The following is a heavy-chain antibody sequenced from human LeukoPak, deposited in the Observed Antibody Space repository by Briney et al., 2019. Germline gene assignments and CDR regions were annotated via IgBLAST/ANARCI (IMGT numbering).Heavy chain of an antibody. V-gene: IGHV1-18*01. CDR2: ISAYNGNT. CDR3: ARDAVLMVYASRWFDP. D-gene: IGHD2-8*01. Sequence: ASVKVSCKASGYTFTSYGISWARQALGQGLEWMGWISAYNGNTNYAQKLQGRVTMTTDTSTSTAYMELRSLRSDDTAVYYCARDAVLMVYASRWFDPWGQGTLVTVSS. J-gene: IGHJ5*02. CDR1: GYTFTSYG.